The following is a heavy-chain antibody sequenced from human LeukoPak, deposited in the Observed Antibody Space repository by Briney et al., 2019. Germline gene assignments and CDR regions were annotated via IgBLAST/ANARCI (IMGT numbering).Heavy chain of an antibody. CDR2: INPNSGDT. J-gene: IGHJ4*02. CDR1: GYTFTGYY. D-gene: IGHD6-13*01. V-gene: IGHV1-2*02. Sequence: ASVKVSRKASGYTFTGYYMHWVRQAPGQGLEGMGWINPNSGDTNYAQKFQGRVTMTRDTSISTAYMELSRLRSDDADVYYCARGAAGTVHFDYWGQGTLVTVSS. CDR3: ARGAAGTVHFDY.